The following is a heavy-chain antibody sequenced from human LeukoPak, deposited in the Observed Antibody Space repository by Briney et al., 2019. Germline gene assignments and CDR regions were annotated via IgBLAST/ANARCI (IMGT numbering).Heavy chain of an antibody. Sequence: GGSLRLSCAASGFTFSSYGMHWVRQAPGKGLEWVAVISYDGNIKYYADSVKGRFTTSRDISKNTLYLQMNSLRGVDTAVYYCAKGWQLVDYWGQGTLVTVST. CDR3: AKGWQLVDY. V-gene: IGHV3-30*18. D-gene: IGHD2-15*01. CDR2: ISYDGNIK. J-gene: IGHJ4*02. CDR1: GFTFSSYG.